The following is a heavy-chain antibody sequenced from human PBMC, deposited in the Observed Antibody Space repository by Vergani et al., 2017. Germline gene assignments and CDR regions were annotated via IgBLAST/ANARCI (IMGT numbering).Heavy chain of an antibody. CDR1: GGSFTSYH. CDR2: IDHTGRP. J-gene: IGHJ6*03. D-gene: IGHD4-11*01. Sequence: QVQLQQWGGGLLKPSETLSLTCVVNGGSFTSYHWTWIRQSPGEGLEWVGDIDHTGRPDYNTSLKSRITMSVAKSRNQFSLTLNSVTATDTAIYFCARVNTETNGHLYYYYYMDVWGQGTAVTVS. CDR3: ARVNTETNGHLYYYYYMDV. V-gene: IGHV4-34*01.